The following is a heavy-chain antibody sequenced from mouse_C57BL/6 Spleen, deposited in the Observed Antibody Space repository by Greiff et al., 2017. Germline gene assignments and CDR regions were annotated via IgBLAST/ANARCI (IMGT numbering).Heavy chain of an antibody. CDR2: ISYDGSN. V-gene: IGHV3-6*01. CDR1: GYSITSGYY. D-gene: IGHD3-3*01. Sequence: EVKVEESGPGLVKPSQSLSLTCSVTGYSITSGYYWNWIRQFPGNKLEWMGYISYDGSNNYNPSLKNRISITRDTSKNQFFLKLNSVTTEDTATYYCARQGGDGNFDYWGQGTTLTVSS. J-gene: IGHJ2*01. CDR3: ARQGGDGNFDY.